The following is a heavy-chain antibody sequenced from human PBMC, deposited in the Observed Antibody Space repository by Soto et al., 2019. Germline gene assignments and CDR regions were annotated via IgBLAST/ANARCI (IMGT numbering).Heavy chain of an antibody. CDR2: INPSGGST. J-gene: IGHJ5*02. CDR3: ARQSYYYYSSCYYYNNWFDP. D-gene: IGHD3-22*01. Sequence: SVKVSCKASGYTFTSYYMHWVRQAPGQGLEWMGIINPSGGSTSYAQKFQGSVTMTRDTSTSTVYMELSSLRSEDTAVYYCARQSYYYYSSCYYYNNWFDPCGQGTLVTV. V-gene: IGHV1-46*01. CDR1: GYTFTSYY.